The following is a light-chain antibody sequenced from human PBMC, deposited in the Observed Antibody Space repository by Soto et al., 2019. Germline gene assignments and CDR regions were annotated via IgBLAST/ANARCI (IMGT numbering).Light chain of an antibody. V-gene: IGKV1-39*01. J-gene: IGKJ2*01. Sequence: DIQMTQSPSSLSASVGDRLTITCRASQSIGKYLNWYQQKPGKAPKLLIYAASSLQSGVPSRFSGSGSGTDFTLTISSLQPEDFATYYCQQSYSSPYTFGQGTKLEIK. CDR2: AAS. CDR3: QQSYSSPYT. CDR1: QSIGKY.